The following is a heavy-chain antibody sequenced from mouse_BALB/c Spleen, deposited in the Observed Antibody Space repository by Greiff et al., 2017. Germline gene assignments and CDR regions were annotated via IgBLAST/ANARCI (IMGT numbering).Heavy chain of an antibody. J-gene: IGHJ4*01. D-gene: IGHD2-1*01. CDR2: ILPGSGST. CDR1: GYTFSSYW. V-gene: IGHV1-9*01. CDR3: ARSRGNPYYYAMDY. Sequence: QVQLKQSGAELMKPGASVKISCKATGYTFSSYWIEWVKQRPGHGLEWIGEILPGSGSTNYNEKFKGKATFTADTSSNTAYMQLSSLTSEDSAVYYCARSRGNPYYYAMDYWGQGTSVTVSS.